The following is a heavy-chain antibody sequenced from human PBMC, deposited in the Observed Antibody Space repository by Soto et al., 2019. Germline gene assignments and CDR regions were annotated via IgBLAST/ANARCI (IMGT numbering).Heavy chain of an antibody. V-gene: IGHV1-69*02. D-gene: IGHD3-22*01. J-gene: IGHJ4*02. CDR2: IIPILGIV. CDR1: GGTFSSYT. Sequence: QVQLVQSGAEVKKPGSSVKVSCKASGGTFSSYTISWVRQAPGQGLEWMGRIIPILGIVNYAQKFQGRVTITADKSTSTAYMELSSLRSEDTAVYYCASSPDYYDSSGYPDWGQGTLVTVSS. CDR3: ASSPDYYDSSGYPD.